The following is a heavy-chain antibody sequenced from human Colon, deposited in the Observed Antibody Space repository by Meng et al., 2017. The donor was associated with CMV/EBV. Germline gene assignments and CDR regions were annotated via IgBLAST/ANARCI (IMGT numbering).Heavy chain of an antibody. D-gene: IGHD3-3*01. CDR1: GYSFTTYG. V-gene: IGHV1-18*01. CDR3: ARVGVVVPGTTYGMDV. J-gene: IGHJ6*02. CDR2: ISGHNGNT. Sequence: ASVKVSCKASGYSFTTYGITWVRQAPGQGLEWMGWISGHNGNTNYTQNLQGRVTMTTDTSTSTTYMDLRSLTSDDTAVYYCARVGVVVPGTTYGMDVWGQGTTVTVSS.